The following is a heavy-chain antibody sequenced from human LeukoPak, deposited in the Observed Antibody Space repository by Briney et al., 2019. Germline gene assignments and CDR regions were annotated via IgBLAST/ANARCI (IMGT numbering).Heavy chain of an antibody. CDR2: LSLGEVA. CDR1: GGSISSDY. J-gene: IGHJ3*01. V-gene: IGHV4-59*13. D-gene: IGHD2-21*02. CDR3: VRVSTASGGAFDV. Sequence: PSETLSLACTISGGSISSDYWSWIRQPPGKGLEWIGYLSLGEVAFYNPSLESRLTTSADTSKNQFSLNLTSVTAADTAMYYCVRVSTASGGAFDVWGQGTMVTVSS.